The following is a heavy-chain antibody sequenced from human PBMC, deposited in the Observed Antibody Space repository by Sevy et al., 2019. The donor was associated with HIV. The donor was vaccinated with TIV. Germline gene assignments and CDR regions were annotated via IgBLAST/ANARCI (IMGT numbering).Heavy chain of an antibody. J-gene: IGHJ6*02. CDR2: IYYSGST. Sequence: SETLSLTCTVSGGSISSGGYYWSWIRQHPGKGLEWIGYIYYSGSTYYHPSLKSRVTISVDTSKNQFSLKLSSVTAAHTAVYYCAREGIGYCSGGSCYSTYYFGMDVWGQGTTVTVSS. CDR3: AREGIGYCSGGSCYSTYYFGMDV. CDR1: GGSISSGGYY. D-gene: IGHD2-15*01. V-gene: IGHV4-31*03.